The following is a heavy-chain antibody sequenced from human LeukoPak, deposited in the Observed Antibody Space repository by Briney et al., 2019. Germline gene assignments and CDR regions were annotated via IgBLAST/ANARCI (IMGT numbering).Heavy chain of an antibody. D-gene: IGHD2-21*02. CDR3: ARQGMGDHRVFDY. CDR1: GDSISSYY. V-gene: IGHV4-4*07. CDR2: IYASGTT. Sequence: PSETLSLTCTVSGDSISSYYWSWIRQPAGKGLEWIGRIYASGTTNYNPSLKSRVTMSVDTSKNEFSLNLISVTAADTAVFYCARQGMGDHRVFDYWGQGTLVTVSS. J-gene: IGHJ4*02.